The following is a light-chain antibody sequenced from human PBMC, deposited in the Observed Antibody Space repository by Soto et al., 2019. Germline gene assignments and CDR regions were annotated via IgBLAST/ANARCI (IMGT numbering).Light chain of an antibody. Sequence: EIVLTQSPATLSLSPGERATLSCRASQSVSRYLVWYQQKPGQAPRLLIYDASNRATGIPARFSGSGSGTDFTLTISSLEPEDFAVYYCQQRANWPLTFGQWTRLEIK. CDR3: QQRANWPLT. CDR1: QSVSRY. V-gene: IGKV3-11*01. J-gene: IGKJ5*01. CDR2: DAS.